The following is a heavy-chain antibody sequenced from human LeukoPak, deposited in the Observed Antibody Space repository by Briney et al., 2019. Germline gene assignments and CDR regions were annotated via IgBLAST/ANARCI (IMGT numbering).Heavy chain of an antibody. D-gene: IGHD6-13*01. CDR2: IIPSGTIT. CDR3: ALIAPPHN. J-gene: IGHJ4*02. CDR1: GITFTSYY. V-gene: IGHV1-46*01. Sequence: ASVKVSCKASGITFTSYYIHWVRQAPGRGLEWMGKIIPSGTITTYAPKYQGRVTVTKDTSTNTVYMELSSLRSDDTAVYYCALIAPPHNWGQGTLVTVSS.